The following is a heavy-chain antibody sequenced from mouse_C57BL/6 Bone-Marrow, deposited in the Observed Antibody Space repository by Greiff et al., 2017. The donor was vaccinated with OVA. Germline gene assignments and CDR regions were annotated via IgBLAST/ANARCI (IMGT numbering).Heavy chain of an antibody. Sequence: QVTLKVSGPGILQPSQTLSLTCSFSGFSLSTFGMGVGWLRQPSGKGLEWLAHIWWDDDKYYNPALKSRLTISKDTSKNQVFLKIAKVDTADTATYYCARIRLPWYFDVWGTGTTVTVSS. CDR2: IWWDDDK. D-gene: IGHD2-2*01. CDR1: GFSLSTFGMG. CDR3: ARIRLPWYFDV. V-gene: IGHV8-8*01. J-gene: IGHJ1*03.